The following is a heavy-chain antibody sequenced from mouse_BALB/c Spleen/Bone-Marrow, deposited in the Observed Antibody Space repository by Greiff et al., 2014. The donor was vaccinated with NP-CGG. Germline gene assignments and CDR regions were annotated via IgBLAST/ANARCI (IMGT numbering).Heavy chain of an antibody. J-gene: IGHJ2*01. D-gene: IGHD1-1*01. CDR1: GFSLTDYG. CDR2: IWGGGII. Sequence: QVQLQQSGPGLVAPSQSLSITCTVSGFSLTDYGVSWIRQPPGKGLECLGVIWGGGIIYYNSTLKSRLSISKDNSKSQVFLKMNSLQTDDTAMYYCAKHDTTVVLDYWGQGTTLTVSS. V-gene: IGHV2-6-5*01. CDR3: AKHDTTVVLDY.